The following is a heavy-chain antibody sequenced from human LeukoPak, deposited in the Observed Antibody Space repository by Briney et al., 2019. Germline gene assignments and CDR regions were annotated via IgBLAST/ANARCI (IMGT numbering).Heavy chain of an antibody. D-gene: IGHD3-10*01. CDR1: GGSISSYY. CDR3: ARRYLWFEDY. V-gene: IGHV4-59*08. Sequence: SETLSLTCTVSGGSISSYYWSWIRQPPGKGLEWIGYIYYSGSTNYNPSLKSRVTISVDTSKNQFSLKLSSVTAADTAVYYCARRYLWFEDYWGQGTLVTVSS. CDR2: IYYSGST. J-gene: IGHJ4*02.